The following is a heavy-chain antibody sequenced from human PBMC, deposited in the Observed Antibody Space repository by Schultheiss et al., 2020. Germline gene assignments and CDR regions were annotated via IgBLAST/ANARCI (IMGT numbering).Heavy chain of an antibody. J-gene: IGHJ4*02. V-gene: IGHV4-4*07. D-gene: IGHD3-3*01. CDR1: GGSIRSYY. Sequence: SQTLSLTCTVSGGSIRSYYWSWIRQPAGKGLEWIGRIYTSGSTNYNPSLKSRVTISVDTSKNQFSLKLSSVTAADTAVYYCARDRKQDDFWRDPYYFDYWGQGTLVTVSS. CDR2: IYTSGST. CDR3: ARDRKQDDFWRDPYYFDY.